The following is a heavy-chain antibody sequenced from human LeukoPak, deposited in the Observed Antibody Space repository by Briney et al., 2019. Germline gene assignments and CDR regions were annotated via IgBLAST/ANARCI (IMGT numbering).Heavy chain of an antibody. Sequence: PSETLSLTCTVSGGSISSGDYYWSWIRQPPGKGLEWIGYIYYSGSTYYNPSLKSRVTISVDTSKNQFSLKLSSVTAADTAVYYCASWDKHDYGGHFDYWGQGTLVTVSS. V-gene: IGHV4-30-4*01. D-gene: IGHD4-23*01. J-gene: IGHJ4*02. CDR1: GGSISSGDYY. CDR3: ASWDKHDYGGHFDY. CDR2: IYYSGST.